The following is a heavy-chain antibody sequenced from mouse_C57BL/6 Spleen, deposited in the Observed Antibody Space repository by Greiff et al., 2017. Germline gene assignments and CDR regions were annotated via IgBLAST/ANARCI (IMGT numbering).Heavy chain of an antibody. V-gene: IGHV1-69*01. CDR1: GYTFTSYW. CDR2: IDPSDSYT. J-gene: IGHJ2*01. CDR3: ARRVTTVVAPYFDY. Sequence: QVQLQQPGAELVMPGASVKLSCKASGYTFTSYWMHWVKQRPGQGLEWIGEIDPSDSYTNYNQQFKGKSTLTVDKSSSTAYMQLSSLTSEDSAVYYCARRVTTVVAPYFDYWGQGTTLTVSS. D-gene: IGHD1-1*01.